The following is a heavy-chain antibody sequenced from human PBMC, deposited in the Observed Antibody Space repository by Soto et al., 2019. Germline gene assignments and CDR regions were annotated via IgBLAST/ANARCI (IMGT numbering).Heavy chain of an antibody. CDR3: VIDRDSNSWPSRDV. CDR2: ISPNSGNT. J-gene: IGHJ6*02. V-gene: IGHV1-18*01. CDR1: GYTFTRNG. D-gene: IGHD3-22*01. Sequence: QVHLVQSGAEVKKPGASVNVSCKTSGYTFTRNGISWVRQAPGQGLEWMGWISPNSGNTRYAQKLQDRVIMTTDTSTSTAYMELRSLRSDDTAVYYCVIDRDSNSWPSRDVWGPGTTVTVSS.